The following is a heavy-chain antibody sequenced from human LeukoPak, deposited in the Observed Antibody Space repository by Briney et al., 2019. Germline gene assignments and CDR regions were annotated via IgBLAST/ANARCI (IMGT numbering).Heavy chain of an antibody. V-gene: IGHV4-30-4*01. Sequence: SQTLSLTCTVSGGSISSGDYYWGWIRQPPGKGLEWIGYIYYSGSTYYNPSLKSRVTISVDTSKNQFSLKLSSVTAADTAVYYCASAPVTYSGYVKYDFDYWGQGSLVTVSS. J-gene: IGHJ4*02. CDR3: ASAPVTYSGYVKYDFDY. CDR1: GGSISSGDYY. CDR2: IYYSGST. D-gene: IGHD5-12*01.